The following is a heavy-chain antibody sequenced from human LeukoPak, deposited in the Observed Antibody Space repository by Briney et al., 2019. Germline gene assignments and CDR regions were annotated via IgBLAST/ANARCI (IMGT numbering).Heavy chain of an antibody. D-gene: IGHD4-17*01. V-gene: IGHV4-59*01. Sequence: SETLSLTCTVSGGSISYYYWSWIRQSPGKGLEWIGYIYYSGTTNYNPSLKSRVTISVDTSKNQSSLQLRSVTAADTAVYYCTREDPQTTVPEGMDVWGQGTTVTVSS. CDR2: IYYSGTT. J-gene: IGHJ6*02. CDR3: TREDPQTTVPEGMDV. CDR1: GGSISYYY.